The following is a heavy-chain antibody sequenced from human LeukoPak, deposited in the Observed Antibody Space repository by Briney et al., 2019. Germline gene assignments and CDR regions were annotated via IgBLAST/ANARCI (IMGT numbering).Heavy chain of an antibody. CDR2: IIPIFGTA. D-gene: IGHD3-22*01. V-gene: IGHV1-69*13. J-gene: IGHJ4*02. Sequence: GASVKVSCKASGGTFSSYAISWVRQAPGQGLEWMGGIIPIFGTANYAQKFQGRVTITADESTSTAYMELSSLRSEDTAVYYCARAPPPLSSAYYYDSRGYSYWGQGTLVTVSS. CDR1: GGTFSSYA. CDR3: ARAPPPLSSAYYYDSRGYSY.